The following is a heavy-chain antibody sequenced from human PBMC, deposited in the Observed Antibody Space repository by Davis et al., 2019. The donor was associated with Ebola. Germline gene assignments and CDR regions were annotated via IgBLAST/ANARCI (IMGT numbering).Heavy chain of an antibody. J-gene: IGHJ4*02. CDR2: ISSSSSYI. D-gene: IGHD3-22*01. CDR1: GFTFSSYS. Sequence: GESLKISCAASGFTFSSYSMNWVRQAPGKGLEWVSSISSSSSYIYYADSVKGRFTISRDNAKNSLYLQMNSLRAEDTAVYYCARGFYDSRYADYWGQGTRVTVSS. V-gene: IGHV3-21*01. CDR3: ARGFYDSRYADY.